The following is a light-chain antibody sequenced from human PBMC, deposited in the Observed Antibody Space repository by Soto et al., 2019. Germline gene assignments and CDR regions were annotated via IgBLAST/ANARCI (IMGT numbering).Light chain of an antibody. V-gene: IGLV2-14*03. Sequence: QSALTQPASLSGSPGQSITISCTGTSSDVGGYNYVSWYQQHPGKAPKRMIYDVSNRPSGVSNRFSGSKSGNTASLTISGLQAEDEADYYCSSYRASSTTHYVFGTGTKLTVL. CDR1: SSDVGGYNY. J-gene: IGLJ1*01. CDR3: SSYRASSTTHYV. CDR2: DVS.